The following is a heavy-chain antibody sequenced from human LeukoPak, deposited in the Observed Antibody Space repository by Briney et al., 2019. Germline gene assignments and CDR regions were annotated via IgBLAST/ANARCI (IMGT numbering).Heavy chain of an antibody. CDR3: ARRTTYFGWRPSESPSCFDY. CDR2: IYHSGNT. CDR1: GYSISSGYY. D-gene: IGHD3-9*01. J-gene: IGHJ4*02. Sequence: PSETLSLTCIVSGYSISSGYYWGWIRQPPGKGLEWIGSIYHSGNTYYNPSLKSRVTISLDTSKNQFSLKLSSVTAADTAVYYCARRTTYFGWRPSESPSCFDYWGQGTLVTVSS. V-gene: IGHV4-38-2*02.